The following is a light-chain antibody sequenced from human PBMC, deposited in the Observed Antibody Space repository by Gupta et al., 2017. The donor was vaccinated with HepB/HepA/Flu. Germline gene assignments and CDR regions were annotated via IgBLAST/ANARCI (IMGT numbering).Light chain of an antibody. CDR3: QQYDDWPRIT. J-gene: IGKJ3*01. CDR1: HFVSVG. Sequence: TQSPATLSVSPGETITLSCRASHFVSVGVAWYAQRPGQAPRLLIYDASSRAADVPSRFTGAGFGTDFTLTITSLQSEDVGIYHCQQYDDWPRITFGPGTXVDI. CDR2: DAS. V-gene: IGKV3-15*01.